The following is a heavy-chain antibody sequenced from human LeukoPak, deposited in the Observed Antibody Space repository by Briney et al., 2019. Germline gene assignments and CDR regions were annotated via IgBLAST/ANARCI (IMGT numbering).Heavy chain of an antibody. Sequence: SETLSLTCAVYGGSFSGYHWSWIRQPPGKGLEWIGEINHSGSINYNSFLKSRVTISVDTSKNQFSLKLSSVTAADTAVYYCARRSETDSNYFDYWGQGTLVTVSS. V-gene: IGHV4-34*01. CDR2: INHSGSI. CDR1: GGSFSGYH. CDR3: ARRSETDSNYFDY. J-gene: IGHJ4*02. D-gene: IGHD4-11*01.